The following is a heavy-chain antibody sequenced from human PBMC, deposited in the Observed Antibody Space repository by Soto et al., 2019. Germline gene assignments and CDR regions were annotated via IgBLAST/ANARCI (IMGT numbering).Heavy chain of an antibody. V-gene: IGHV1-69*08. CDR2: IIPILGIA. CDR3: ARDRRLGGSGSSRMENYHWFDP. J-gene: IGHJ5*02. CDR1: GVTFSSYT. Sequence: QVQLVQSGAEVKKPGSSVKVSCKASGVTFSSYTISWVRQSPGQGLEWMGRIIPILGIANYAQKFQGRVTITADKSTSTAYMELSRLRSEDTAVYYCARDRRLGGSGSSRMENYHWFDPWGQGTLVTVSS. D-gene: IGHD3-10*01.